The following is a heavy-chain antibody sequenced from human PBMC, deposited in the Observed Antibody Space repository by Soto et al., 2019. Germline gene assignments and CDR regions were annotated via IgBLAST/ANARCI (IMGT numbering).Heavy chain of an antibody. CDR1: GFTFSSYD. CDR2: IGTAGDT. D-gene: IGHD4-17*01. Sequence: GGSLRLSCAASGFTFSSYDMHWVRQATGKGLEWVSAIGTAGDTYYPGSVKGRFTISRENAKNSLYLQMNSLRAEDTAVYYCARGRTRDYGDIYWYFDLWGRGTLVTVSS. CDR3: ARGRTRDYGDIYWYFDL. J-gene: IGHJ2*01. V-gene: IGHV3-13*01.